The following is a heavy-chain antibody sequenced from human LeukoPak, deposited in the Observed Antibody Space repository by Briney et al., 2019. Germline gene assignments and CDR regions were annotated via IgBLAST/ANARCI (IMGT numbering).Heavy chain of an antibody. CDR2: ISGSGGST. CDR3: AKRSSFDY. Sequence: GGSLRLSCVPSGLTFSRYAMSSVRQAPGKGLEWVSAISGSGGSTYYADSAKGRFTISRDNSKNTLYLQMNSLRAEDTAVYYCAKRSSFDYWGQGTLVTVSS. V-gene: IGHV3-23*01. CDR1: GLTFSRYA. J-gene: IGHJ4*02.